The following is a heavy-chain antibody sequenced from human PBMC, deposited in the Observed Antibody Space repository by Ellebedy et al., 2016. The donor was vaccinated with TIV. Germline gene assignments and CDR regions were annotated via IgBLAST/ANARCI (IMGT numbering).Heavy chain of an antibody. CDR1: GGSFSGYY. Sequence: MPGGSLRLSCAVYGGSFSGYYWSWIRQPPGKGLEWIGYNSYNGNTNYNPSLKSRVTMSVDTSRNQFSLKLSSVTAADTALYYCASGPNQDFFDYWGLGTLVTVSS. CDR2: NSYNGNT. D-gene: IGHD1-14*01. J-gene: IGHJ4*02. CDR3: ASGPNQDFFDY. V-gene: IGHV4-59*01.